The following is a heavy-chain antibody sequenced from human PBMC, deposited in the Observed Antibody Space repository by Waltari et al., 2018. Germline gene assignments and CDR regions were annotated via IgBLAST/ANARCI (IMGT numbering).Heavy chain of an antibody. D-gene: IGHD3-3*01. CDR2: IAYSGST. V-gene: IGHV4-59*01. J-gene: IGHJ4*02. CDR1: GDSITNYY. Sequence: QVQLQESGPGLVKPSETLSLICSVSGDSITNYYGSWVRQPPGKGLEWIRNIAYSGSTRYNTSLKSRATISVDTSKKQFSLRLGSVTAADTAIYYCARSYDFWSGYPLHYWGKGTMVTVSS. CDR3: ARSYDFWSGYPLHY.